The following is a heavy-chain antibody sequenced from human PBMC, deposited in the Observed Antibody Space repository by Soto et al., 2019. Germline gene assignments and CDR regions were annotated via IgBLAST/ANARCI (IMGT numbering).Heavy chain of an antibody. Sequence: ASVKVSCKASGYTFTGYYIHWVRQAPGQGLEWMGWINPNSGGTNFAQKFQDRVTMTRDTSITTAYMELSRLRSDDTAVYYCARAHLTALYHWGQGTLVTVPQ. CDR2: INPNSGGT. J-gene: IGHJ5*02. CDR3: ARAHLTALYH. V-gene: IGHV1-2*02. CDR1: GYTFTGYY. D-gene: IGHD3-9*01.